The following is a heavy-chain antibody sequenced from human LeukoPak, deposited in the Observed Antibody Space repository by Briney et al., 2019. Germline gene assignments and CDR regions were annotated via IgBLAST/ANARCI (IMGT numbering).Heavy chain of an antibody. CDR3: ARESVPAVAARRGLNY. V-gene: IGHV1-2*02. Sequence: ASVKVSCKVSGYTFTGYYMHWVRQAPGQGLEWMGWINPNSGGTNYAQKFQGRVTMTRDTSISTVYMEMSRLRSDDTAVYYCARESVPAVAARRGLNYWGQGTLVAVSS. CDR2: INPNSGGT. CDR1: GYTFTGYY. J-gene: IGHJ4*02. D-gene: IGHD6-6*01.